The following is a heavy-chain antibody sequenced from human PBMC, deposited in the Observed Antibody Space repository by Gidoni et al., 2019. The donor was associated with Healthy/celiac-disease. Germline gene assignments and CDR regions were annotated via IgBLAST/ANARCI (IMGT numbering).Heavy chain of an antibody. V-gene: IGHV1-69*04. CDR3: AILDASSIAARRDDY. CDR2: IIHILGIA. J-gene: IGHJ4*02. CDR1: GCTFSSYA. D-gene: IGHD6-6*01. Sequence: QVQLVQSGAEVKKPGSSVKVSCKASGCTFSSYAISWVRQAPGQGLEWMGRIIHILGIANYAQKFQGRVTITADKSTSTAYMELSSLRSEDTAVYYCAILDASSIAARRDDYWGQGTLVTVSS.